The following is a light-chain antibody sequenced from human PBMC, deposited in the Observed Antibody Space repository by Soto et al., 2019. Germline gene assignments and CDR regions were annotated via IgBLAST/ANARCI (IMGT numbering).Light chain of an antibody. V-gene: IGKV3-11*01. CDR2: DAS. CDR1: QSVSSF. J-gene: IGKJ3*01. Sequence: EIVLTQSPATLSLSPGERATLSCRASQSVSSFLAWYQQNPGQPPRLLIYDASNRATGIPGRFSGSGSGTDFTLTISSLEPEDFAAYYCQQRGNWPPTFGPGTKVDI. CDR3: QQRGNWPPT.